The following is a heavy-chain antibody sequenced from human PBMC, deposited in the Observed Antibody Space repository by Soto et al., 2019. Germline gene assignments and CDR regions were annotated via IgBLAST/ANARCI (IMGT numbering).Heavy chain of an antibody. J-gene: IGHJ4*02. CDR1: GFTFSSYA. Sequence: VGSLRLSCAASGFTFSSYAMHWVRQAPGKGLEGVAVISYDGSNKYYADSVKGRFTISRDNSKNTLYLQMNSLRAEDTAVYYCAREFYYDSSGPMVYWGQGTLVTVSS. CDR2: ISYDGSNK. D-gene: IGHD3-22*01. CDR3: AREFYYDSSGPMVY. V-gene: IGHV3-30-3*01.